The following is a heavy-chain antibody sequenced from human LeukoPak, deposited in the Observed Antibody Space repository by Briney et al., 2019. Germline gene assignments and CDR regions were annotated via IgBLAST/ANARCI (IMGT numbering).Heavy chain of an antibody. V-gene: IGHV3-23*01. CDR3: AKANAECPGSTSCYTSYSALVFDY. CDR2: ISGSGGST. J-gene: IGHJ4*02. Sequence: GGSLRLSCAASGFTFSSYAMSWVRQAPGKGLEWVSAISGSGGSTYYVDSVKGRFTISRDNSKNTPYLQMNSLRAEDTAVYYCAKANAECPGSTSCYTSYSALVFDYWGQGTLVTVSS. D-gene: IGHD2-2*02. CDR1: GFTFSSYA.